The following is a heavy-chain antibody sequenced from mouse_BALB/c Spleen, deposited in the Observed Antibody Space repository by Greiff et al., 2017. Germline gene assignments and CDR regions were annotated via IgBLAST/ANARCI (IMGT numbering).Heavy chain of an antibody. CDR3: ASYRYDFAMDY. CDR2: IWGDGST. D-gene: IGHD2-14*01. Sequence: QVQLKESGPGLVAPSQSLSITCTVSGFSLTGYGVNWVRQPPGKGLEWLGMIWGDGSTDYNSALKSRLSISKDNSKSQVFLKMNSLQTDDTARYYCASYRYDFAMDYWGQGTSVTVSS. CDR1: GFSLTGYG. J-gene: IGHJ4*01. V-gene: IGHV2-6-7*01.